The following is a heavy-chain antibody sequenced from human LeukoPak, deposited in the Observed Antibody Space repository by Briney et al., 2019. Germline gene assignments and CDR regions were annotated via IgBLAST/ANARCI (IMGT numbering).Heavy chain of an antibody. V-gene: IGHV3-21*01. D-gene: IGHD5-18*01. CDR1: GFTFSDSS. CDR2: ISSTSTYI. Sequence: GGSLRLSCAASGFTFSDSSMNWVRQPPGKGLEWVSSISSTSTYIYYADSVKGRFTVSRDNAKNSLYLQMNSLRAEDSAVYYCAREYTAMAFDYWAQGTLVTVSS. CDR3: AREYTAMAFDY. J-gene: IGHJ4*02.